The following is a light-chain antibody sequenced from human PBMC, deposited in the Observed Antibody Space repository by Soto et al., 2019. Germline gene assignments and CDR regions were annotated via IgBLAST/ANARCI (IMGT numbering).Light chain of an antibody. CDR3: QQYISWPPWP. Sequence: EILMTQSPATLSVSPGERATLSCRASQSVSSNLAWYQQKPGQAPRLLIYGASTRATGVPARFSGSGSGTEFPLTLSRLQSEDFAVYYCQQYISWPPWPVGRGTKVELQ. CDR2: GAS. CDR1: QSVSSN. J-gene: IGKJ1*01. V-gene: IGKV3-15*01.